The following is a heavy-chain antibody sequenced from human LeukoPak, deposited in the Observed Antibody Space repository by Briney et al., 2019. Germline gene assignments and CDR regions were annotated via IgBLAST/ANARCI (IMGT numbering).Heavy chain of an antibody. V-gene: IGHV3-43*02. CDR1: GFTFDDYA. CDR2: ISGDGGST. J-gene: IGHJ4*02. Sequence: GGSLRLSCAASGFTFDDYAMHWVRQAPGKGLEWVSLISGDGGSTYYADSVKDRFTISRDNSKNSLYLQMNSLRTVDTALYYCATRGHSSSWYYFDYWGQGTLVTVSS. D-gene: IGHD6-13*01. CDR3: ATRGHSSSWYYFDY.